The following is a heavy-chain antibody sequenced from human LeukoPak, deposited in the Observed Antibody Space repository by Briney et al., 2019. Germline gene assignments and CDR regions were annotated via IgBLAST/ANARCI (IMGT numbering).Heavy chain of an antibody. V-gene: IGHV4-4*07. CDR3: ARGRTGTLTAYYYYYMDV. CDR2: IYTSGST. Sequence: PSETLSLTCTVSGGSISNYYWSWIRQPAGKGLEWIGRIYTSGSTNYSPSLKSRVTMSIDTSKNQFSLKLSSVTAVDTAVYYCARGRTGTLTAYYYYYMDVWGKGTTVTVSS. J-gene: IGHJ6*03. D-gene: IGHD1-14*01. CDR1: GGSISNYY.